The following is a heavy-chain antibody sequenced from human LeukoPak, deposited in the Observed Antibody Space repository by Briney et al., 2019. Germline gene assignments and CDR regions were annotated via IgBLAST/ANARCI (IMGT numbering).Heavy chain of an antibody. J-gene: IGHJ4*02. D-gene: IGHD1-26*01. CDR1: GFTFSDYY. V-gene: IGHV3-11*05. CDR2: ISSSSSYT. CDR3: AKDSGSYYGYFDY. Sequence: GGSLRLSCAAPGFTFSDYYMSWIRQAPGKGLEWVSYISSSSSYTNYADSVRGRFTISRDNAKNSLYLQMNSLRAEDTALYYCAKDSGSYYGYFDYWGQGTLVTVSS.